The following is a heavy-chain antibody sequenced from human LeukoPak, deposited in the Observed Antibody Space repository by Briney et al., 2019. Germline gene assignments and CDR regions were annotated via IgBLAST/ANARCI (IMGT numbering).Heavy chain of an antibody. CDR2: ISGSGGST. CDR1: GFTFSSYA. CDR3: AKDMEILRFLEWLGDY. J-gene: IGHJ4*02. Sequence: GGSLRLSCAASGFTFSSYAMSWVRQAPGKGLEWVSAISGSGGSTYYADSVKGRFTISRDNSKNTLYLQMNSLRAEDTAVYYCAKDMEILRFLEWLGDYWGQGTLVTVSS. V-gene: IGHV3-23*01. D-gene: IGHD3-3*01.